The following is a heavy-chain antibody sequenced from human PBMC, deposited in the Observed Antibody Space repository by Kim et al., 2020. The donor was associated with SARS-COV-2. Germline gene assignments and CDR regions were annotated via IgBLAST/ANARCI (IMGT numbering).Heavy chain of an antibody. J-gene: IGHJ3*02. D-gene: IGHD3-22*01. CDR2: IIPIFGTA. Sequence: SVKVSCKASGGTFSSYAISWVRQAPGQGLEWMGGIIPIFGTANYAQKFQGRVTITADESTSTAYMELSSLRSEDTAVYYCARERITMIVVVIRRGAFDIWGQRTMVTVSS. V-gene: IGHV1-69*13. CDR1: GGTFSSYA. CDR3: ARERITMIVVVIRRGAFDI.